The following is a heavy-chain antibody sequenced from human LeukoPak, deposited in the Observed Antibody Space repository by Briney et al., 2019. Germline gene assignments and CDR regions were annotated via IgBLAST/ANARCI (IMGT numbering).Heavy chain of an antibody. CDR1: GFTFSSYS. J-gene: IGHJ6*03. V-gene: IGHV3-21*01. D-gene: IGHD4-23*01. CDR3: AREGSVVTLDYYYYMDV. Sequence: PGGSLRLSCAASGFTFSSYSMNWVRQAPGKGLEWVSSISSSSSYIYYADSVKGRFTISRDNAKNSLYLQMNSLRAEDTAVYYCAREGSVVTLDYYYYMDVWGKGTTVTVSS. CDR2: ISSSSSYI.